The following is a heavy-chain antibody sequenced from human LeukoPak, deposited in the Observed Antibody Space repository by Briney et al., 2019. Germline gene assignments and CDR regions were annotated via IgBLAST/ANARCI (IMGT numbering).Heavy chain of an antibody. D-gene: IGHD3-16*01. V-gene: IGHV3-7*03. CDR2: INHNGNVN. CDR3: ARGGGLDV. J-gene: IGHJ6*02. Sequence: GGSLRLSCAASGFSFSDAWMNWVRQAPGKGLEWVASINHNGNVNYYVDSVKGRFTISRDNAKNSLYLQMSNLRAEDTAVYFCARGGGLDVWGQGATVTVSS. CDR1: GFSFSDAW.